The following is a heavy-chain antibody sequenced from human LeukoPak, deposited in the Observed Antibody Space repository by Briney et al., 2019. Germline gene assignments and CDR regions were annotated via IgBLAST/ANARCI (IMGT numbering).Heavy chain of an antibody. CDR3: TGTYYYDSSGYQT. V-gene: IGHV3-73*01. D-gene: IGHD3-22*01. Sequence: GRSLRLSCAASGCTFSGSAMHWVHQASGKGLEWVGRIRSKANSYATAYAASVKGRFTISRDDSKNTAYLQMNSLKTEDTAVYYCTGTYYYDSSGYQTWGQGTLVTVSS. J-gene: IGHJ4*02. CDR1: GCTFSGSA. CDR2: IRSKANSYAT.